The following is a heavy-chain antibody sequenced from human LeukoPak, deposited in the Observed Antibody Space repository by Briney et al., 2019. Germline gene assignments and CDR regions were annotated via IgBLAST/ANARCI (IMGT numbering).Heavy chain of an antibody. CDR3: ARLRGWGTMIVVAPFDP. V-gene: IGHV1-8*01. CDR1: GYTFTSYD. J-gene: IGHJ5*02. Sequence: ASVKVSCKASGYTFTSYDINWVRQATGQGLEWMGCMNPNSGNTGYAQKFQGRVTMTRNTSISTAYMELSSLRSEDTAVYYCARLRGWGTMIVVAPFDPWGQGTLVTVSS. CDR2: MNPNSGNT. D-gene: IGHD3-22*01.